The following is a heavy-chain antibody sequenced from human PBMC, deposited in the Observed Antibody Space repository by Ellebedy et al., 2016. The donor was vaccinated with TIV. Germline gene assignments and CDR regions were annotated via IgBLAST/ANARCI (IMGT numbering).Heavy chain of an antibody. V-gene: IGHV2-70*11. CDR3: ARSMVRGVISSFDP. J-gene: IGHJ5*02. D-gene: IGHD3-10*01. CDR1: GFLLSTSGMC. CDR2: IDWDDDK. Sequence: SGPTLVKPTQTLTLTCTFSGFLLSTSGMCVSWIRQPPGKALEWLARIDWDDDKYYSTSLKTRLTISKDTSKNQVVLTMTNMDPVDTATYYCARSMVRGVISSFDPWGQGTLVTVSS.